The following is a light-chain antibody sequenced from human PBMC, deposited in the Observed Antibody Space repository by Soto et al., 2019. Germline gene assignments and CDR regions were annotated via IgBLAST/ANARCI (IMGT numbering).Light chain of an antibody. CDR2: KAS. J-gene: IGKJ1*01. CDR3: QQDSAKWT. Sequence: DIQMTQSPSTVSASVGDRVTITCRASESISSWLAWFQQKPGKAPKLLIQKASMLESGVPSRFSGSESVTEFTLTISGLQSDDFATYFCQQDSAKWTFGRGTKVEIK. CDR1: ESISSW. V-gene: IGKV1-5*03.